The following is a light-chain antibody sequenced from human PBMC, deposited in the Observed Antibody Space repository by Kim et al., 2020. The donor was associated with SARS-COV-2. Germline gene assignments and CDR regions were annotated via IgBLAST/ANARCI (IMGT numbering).Light chain of an antibody. V-gene: IGLV3-19*01. J-gene: IGLJ2*01. Sequence: LGQPASLTCQGDSLTSYYATCYQQKPGQAPLLVIYGKNNRPSGIPAPVSGSSSENTASLSITGTQASYQSDSYCISPDSNDNVVSGGGPQLTVL. CDR1: SLTSYY. CDR2: GKN. CDR3: ISPDSNDNVV.